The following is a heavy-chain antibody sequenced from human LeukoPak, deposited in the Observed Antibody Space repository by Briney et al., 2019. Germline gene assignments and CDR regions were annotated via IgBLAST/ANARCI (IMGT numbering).Heavy chain of an antibody. CDR3: ATLSYSGGSFLY. V-gene: IGHV4-61*02. J-gene: IGHJ4*02. CDR1: NGAISRGRYH. CDR2: VSTTEAT. D-gene: IGHD2-8*02. Sequence: SETLSLTCSVSNGAISRGRYHWSWIRQPAGKGLEWIGRVSTTEATNYNPPLKSRATISVDTSEEQFSLKLNSVTAADTAVYYCATLSYSGGSFLYWGQGVLVTVSS.